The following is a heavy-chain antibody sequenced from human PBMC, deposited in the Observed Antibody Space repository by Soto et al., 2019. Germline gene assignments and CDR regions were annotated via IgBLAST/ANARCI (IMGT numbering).Heavy chain of an antibody. Sequence: SETLSLTCTVSGGSITSYYWSWIRQPPGKGLERIGYIYYGGSTNYNPSLKSRVTISVDTSKNQFSLKLSSVTAADTAVYYCAIGGAAAARGWFDPWGQGTLVTVSS. CDR3: AIGGAAAARGWFDP. CDR1: GGSITSYY. J-gene: IGHJ5*02. CDR2: IYYGGST. D-gene: IGHD6-13*01. V-gene: IGHV4-59*12.